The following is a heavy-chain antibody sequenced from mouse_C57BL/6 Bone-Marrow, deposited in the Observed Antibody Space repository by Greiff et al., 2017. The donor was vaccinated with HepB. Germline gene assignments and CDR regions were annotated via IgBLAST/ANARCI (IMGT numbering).Heavy chain of an antibody. V-gene: IGHV1-39*01. CDR3: ARSQDYGSRGGFAY. Sequence: EVKLMESGPELVKPGASVKISCKASGYSFTDYNMNWVKQSNGKSLEWIGVINPNYGTTSYNQKFKGKATLTVDQSSSTAYMQLNSLTSEDSAVYYCARSQDYGSRGGFAYWGQGTLVTVSA. CDR1: GYSFTDYN. D-gene: IGHD1-1*01. CDR2: INPNYGTT. J-gene: IGHJ3*01.